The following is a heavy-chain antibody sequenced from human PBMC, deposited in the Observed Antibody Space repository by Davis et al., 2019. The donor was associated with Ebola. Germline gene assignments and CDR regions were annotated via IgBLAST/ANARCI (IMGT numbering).Heavy chain of an antibody. CDR2: ISYDGSNK. J-gene: IGHJ4*02. Sequence: GESLKISCAASGFTFSSYAMHRVRQAQGKGLEWVAVISYDGSNKYYADSVKGRFTISRDNSKNTLYLQMNSLRAEDTAVYYCARDPSTVTPDFDYWGQGTLVTVSS. CDR1: GFTFSSYA. CDR3: ARDPSTVTPDFDY. D-gene: IGHD4-11*01. V-gene: IGHV3-30-3*01.